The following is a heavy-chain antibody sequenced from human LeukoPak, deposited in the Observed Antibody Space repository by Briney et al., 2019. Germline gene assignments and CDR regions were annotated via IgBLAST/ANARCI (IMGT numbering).Heavy chain of an antibody. V-gene: IGHV4-39*07. J-gene: IGHJ4*02. D-gene: IGHD3-22*01. Sequence: PSETLSLTCTVSGGSISTSNYYWGWIRQPPGKGLEWIGNIFYSGSTYYSPSLKSRVTISLDTSRNLFSLKLNSVTAADTAVYYCARASYSYDINGWVPFDYWGQGTLVTVSS. CDR2: IFYSGST. CDR3: ARASYSYDINGWVPFDY. CDR1: GGSISTSNYY.